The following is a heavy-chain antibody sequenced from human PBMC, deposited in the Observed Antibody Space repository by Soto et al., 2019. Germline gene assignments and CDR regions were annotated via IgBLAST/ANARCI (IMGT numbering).Heavy chain of an antibody. J-gene: IGHJ4*02. CDR1: GYTFTGSY. CDR2: INPNSGGT. Sequence: ASVKVSCKASGYTFTGSYMHWVRQAPGQGLEWMGWINPNSGGTNYAQKFQGWVTMTRDTSISTAYMELSRLRSDDTAVYYCARTDYDILTGSPRWQFDYWGQGTLVTVSS. V-gene: IGHV1-2*04. CDR3: ARTDYDILTGSPRWQFDY. D-gene: IGHD3-9*01.